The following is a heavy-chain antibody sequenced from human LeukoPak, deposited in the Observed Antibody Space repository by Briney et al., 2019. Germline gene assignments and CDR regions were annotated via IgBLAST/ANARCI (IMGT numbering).Heavy chain of an antibody. Sequence: GGSLRLSCAASGFTFSSYDMHWVRQAPGKGLEWVSAIGTAGDPYYPGSVKGRFTISRENAKNSLYLQMNSLRAGDTAVYYCARAAYYGSGSYVSYYSDYWGQGTLVTVSS. J-gene: IGHJ4*02. V-gene: IGHV3-13*05. CDR2: IGTAGDP. CDR1: GFTFSSYD. D-gene: IGHD3-10*01. CDR3: ARAAYYGSGSYVSYYSDY.